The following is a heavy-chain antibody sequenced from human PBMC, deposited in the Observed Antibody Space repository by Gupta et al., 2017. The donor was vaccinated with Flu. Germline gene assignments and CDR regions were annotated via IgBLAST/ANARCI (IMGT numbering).Heavy chain of an antibody. CDR2: ISGSGGST. CDR3: GPTGNWNDDLGETNWFDP. CDR1: GFTFSSYA. Sequence: EVQLLESGGGLVQPGGSLRLSCAASGFTFSSYAMGWVRPAPGKGLEWVSAISGSGGSTYYADSVKGRFTISRDNSKNTLYLQMNSLRAEDTAVYYCGPTGNWNDDLGETNWFDPWGQGTLVTVSS. V-gene: IGHV3-23*01. J-gene: IGHJ5*02. D-gene: IGHD1-1*01.